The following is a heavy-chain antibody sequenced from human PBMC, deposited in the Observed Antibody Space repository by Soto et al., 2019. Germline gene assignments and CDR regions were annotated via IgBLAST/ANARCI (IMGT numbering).Heavy chain of an antibody. CDR3: VHRAGMGGNSWLPGH. D-gene: IGHD6-13*01. V-gene: IGHV2-5*02. Sequence: QITLKESGATLVKPTQPLTLTCTFSGFSLSTSEVGVGWIRQPPGKALEWLELLYWDDDKRYNPSLKSRLTITKDTSKNPVVLTLTNMDPVDTATYYCVHRAGMGGNSWLPGHWGQGTLVTVSS. CDR1: GFSLSTSEVG. J-gene: IGHJ4*02. CDR2: LYWDDDK.